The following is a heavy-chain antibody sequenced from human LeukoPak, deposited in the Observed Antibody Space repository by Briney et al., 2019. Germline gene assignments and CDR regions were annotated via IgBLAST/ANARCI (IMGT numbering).Heavy chain of an antibody. J-gene: IGHJ5*02. V-gene: IGHV1-8*01. Sequence: ASVKVSCKASGYTFTSCDFNWCRQPPGQGLGWLGWMNPNSGNTGYAQKFQGRVTVTRNTSISTAYMELSSLRSEDTAVYYCARGSRTNTAMVTDPWGQGTLVTVSS. CDR2: MNPNSGNT. CDR3: ARGSRTNTAMVTDP. CDR1: GYTFTSCD. D-gene: IGHD5-18*01.